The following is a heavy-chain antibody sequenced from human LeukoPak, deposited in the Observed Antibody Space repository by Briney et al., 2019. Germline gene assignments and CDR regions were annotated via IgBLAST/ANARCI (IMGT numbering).Heavy chain of an antibody. V-gene: IGHV3-30*18. Sequence: GRSLRLSCAASGFTFSSYGMHWVRQAPGKGLEWVAVISYDGSNKYYADSVKGRFTISRDNSRNTLYLQMNSLRTEDSALYYCAKDWGAYVFDSWGQGTLVTVSS. CDR2: ISYDGSNK. D-gene: IGHD5-12*01. CDR1: GFTFSSYG. J-gene: IGHJ4*02. CDR3: AKDWGAYVFDS.